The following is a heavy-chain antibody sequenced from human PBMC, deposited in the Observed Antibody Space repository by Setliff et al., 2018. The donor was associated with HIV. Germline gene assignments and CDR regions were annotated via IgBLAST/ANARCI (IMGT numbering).Heavy chain of an antibody. CDR2: IIPILGVA. Sequence: SVKVSCKASRSTFNSHTINWVRQAPGQVLDWMGRIIPILGVANYAQRFQGKVTITADKSTSTAYMELTSLRFDDTAMYYCVRGVQSPPHYSYYYMDVWGEGTMVTVSS. J-gene: IGHJ6*03. D-gene: IGHD3-3*01. CDR1: RSTFNSHT. V-gene: IGHV1-69*02. CDR3: VRGVQSPPHYSYYYMDV.